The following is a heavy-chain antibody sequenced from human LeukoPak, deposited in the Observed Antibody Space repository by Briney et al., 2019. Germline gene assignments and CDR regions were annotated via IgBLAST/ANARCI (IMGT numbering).Heavy chain of an antibody. CDR1: GGSISSYY. CDR2: IYYSGST. D-gene: IGHD5-18*01. CDR3: ARHTSGYSYGYVVYYYCYMDV. J-gene: IGHJ6*03. Sequence: PSETLSLTCTVSGGSISSYYWSWIRQPPGKGLEWIGYIYYSGSTNYNPSLKSRVTISVDTSKNQFSLKLSSVTAADTAVYYCARHTSGYSYGYVVYYYCYMDVWGKGTTVTVSS. V-gene: IGHV4-59*01.